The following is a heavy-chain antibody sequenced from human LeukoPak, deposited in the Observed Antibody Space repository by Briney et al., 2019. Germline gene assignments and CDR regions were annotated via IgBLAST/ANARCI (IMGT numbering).Heavy chain of an antibody. CDR2: ISGSSGST. D-gene: IGHD6-19*01. CDR1: GFTFSSYA. CDR3: AKDFYSSGWYYFDY. Sequence: PGGSLRLSCAASGFTFSSYAMSWVRQAPGKGLEWVSAISGSSGSTYDADSVKGRFTISRDNSKNTLYLQMNSLRAEDTAVYYCAKDFYSSGWYYFDYWGQGTLVTVSS. V-gene: IGHV3-23*01. J-gene: IGHJ4*02.